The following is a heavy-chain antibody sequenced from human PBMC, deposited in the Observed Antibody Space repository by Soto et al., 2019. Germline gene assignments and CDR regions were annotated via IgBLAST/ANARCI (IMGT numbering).Heavy chain of an antibody. CDR3: ERELEVVTGTYYYYGMDL. V-gene: IGHV1-18*01. CDR1: GYTFTSYG. Sequence: QVQLVQSGAEVKKPGASVKVSCKASGYTFTSYGISWVRQAPGQGLEWMGWISAYNGNTNYAQKLQGRVTMTTDTSTSTAYMELRRLRADDTAVYYCERELEVVTGTYYYYGMDLWGQGTTVTVSS. J-gene: IGHJ6*02. D-gene: IGHD2-15*01. CDR2: ISAYNGNT.